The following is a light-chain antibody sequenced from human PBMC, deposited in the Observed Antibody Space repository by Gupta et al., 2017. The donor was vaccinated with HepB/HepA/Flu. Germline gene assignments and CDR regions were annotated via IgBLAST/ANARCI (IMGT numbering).Light chain of an antibody. CDR1: ISDVGGYNY. CDR2: DVS. J-gene: IGLJ3*02. CDR3: SSYTINSTRV. Sequence: QSALTQPASVSGSPGQSITISCAGPISDVGGYNYVSWYQQHPGKAPKLMIYDVSNRPSGISNRFSGSKSGNTASLTISGLQAEDEADYYCSSYTINSTRVFGGGTKVTVL. V-gene: IGLV2-14*03.